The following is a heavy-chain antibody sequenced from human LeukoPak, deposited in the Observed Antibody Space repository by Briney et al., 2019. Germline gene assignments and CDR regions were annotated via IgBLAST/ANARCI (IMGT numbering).Heavy chain of an antibody. Sequence: GGSLRLSCAASGFTFSSYSMSWVRQAPGKGLEWVSGISDSGGRTCYADSVKGRFTISRDNSKNTVYLQMNSLRAEDTAVYYCARISRKYQLDNWFDPWGQGTLVTVSS. CDR1: GFTFSSYS. D-gene: IGHD2-2*01. V-gene: IGHV3-23*01. J-gene: IGHJ5*02. CDR2: ISDSGGRT. CDR3: ARISRKYQLDNWFDP.